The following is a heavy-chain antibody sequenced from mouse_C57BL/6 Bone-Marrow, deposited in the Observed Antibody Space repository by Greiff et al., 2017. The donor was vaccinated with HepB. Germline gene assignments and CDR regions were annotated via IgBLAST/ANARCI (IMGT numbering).Heavy chain of an antibody. D-gene: IGHD1-1*01. Sequence: EVQVVESGPSLVRPSQTLSLTCTVTGFSINSDCYWIWIRQFPGNKLEYIGYTFYSGITYDNPSLESRTYITRDTSKNQFSLKLSSVTTEDTATYYCARVYYYGSSYGAMDYWGQGTSVTVSS. CDR3: ARVYYYGSSYGAMDY. J-gene: IGHJ4*01. V-gene: IGHV3-3*01. CDR1: GFSINSDCY. CDR2: TFYSGIT.